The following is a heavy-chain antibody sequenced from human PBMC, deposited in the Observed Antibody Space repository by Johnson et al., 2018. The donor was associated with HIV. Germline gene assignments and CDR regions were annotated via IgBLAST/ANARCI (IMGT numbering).Heavy chain of an antibody. CDR2: ISNSGGAT. CDR1: GFTFSSYA. V-gene: IGHV3-23*04. D-gene: IGHD1-7*01. CDR3: IKETGANSAFDI. Sequence: VQLVESGGGLVQPGGSLKLSCAASGFTFSSYAMSWVRQTPGKRLEWVSAISNSGGATHYADSVKGRFRISRDNSNDTVYLQVNSLRGEDTALYYCIKETGANSAFDIWGQGTTVIVSS. J-gene: IGHJ3*02.